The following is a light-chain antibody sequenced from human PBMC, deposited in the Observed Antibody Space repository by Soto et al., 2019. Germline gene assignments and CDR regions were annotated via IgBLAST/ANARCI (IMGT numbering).Light chain of an antibody. V-gene: IGKV1-27*01. CDR2: AAS. Sequence: DIQMTQSPSSLSASVGERVTITCRASQGIYNYLAWYQQKPGKAPKLLIYAASTLEAGVPSRFSGSGSGTDFTLTISSLQPEDVATYYCHKYNSALLTFGQGTRLEIK. J-gene: IGKJ5*01. CDR1: QGIYNY. CDR3: HKYNSALLT.